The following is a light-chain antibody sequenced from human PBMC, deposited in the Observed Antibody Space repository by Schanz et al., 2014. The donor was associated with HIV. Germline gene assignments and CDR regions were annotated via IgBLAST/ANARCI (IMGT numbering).Light chain of an antibody. V-gene: IGLV1-40*01. CDR2: GDK. CDR1: SSNIGAGYE. Sequence: QSVLTQPPSVSGAPGQRVTISCTGSSSNIGAGYEVHWYKQLPETAPKLLIFGDKNRPSGVPDRYSGSKSDTSASLAITGLQPEDEADYYCQSFDGSLGGVLFGGGTKLTVL. CDR3: QSFDGSLGGVL. J-gene: IGLJ3*02.